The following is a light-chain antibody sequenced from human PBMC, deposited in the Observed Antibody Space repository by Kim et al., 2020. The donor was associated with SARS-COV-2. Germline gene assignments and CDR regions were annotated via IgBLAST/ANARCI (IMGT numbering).Light chain of an antibody. CDR2: ETS. V-gene: IGKV3-11*01. CDR3: QQRYNWPLT. CDR1: QSVGNS. J-gene: IGKJ4*01. Sequence: EIVLTLSPATLSLSPGERATLACRASQSVGNSLAWFQQKPGQAPRLLIFETSNRATGIPARFSGSGSGTAFTLTISSLEPEDFAVYYCQQRYNWPLTFGGGTKVDIK.